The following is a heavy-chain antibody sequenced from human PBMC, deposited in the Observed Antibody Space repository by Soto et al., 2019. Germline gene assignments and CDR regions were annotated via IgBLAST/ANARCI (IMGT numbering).Heavy chain of an antibody. Sequence: SETLSLTCTVSGGSISSYYWSWIRQPPGKGLEWIGDIYYSGSTNYNPSLKSRVTISVDTSKNQFSLKLSSVTAADTAVYYGEGGGMGRGDDAFDIWGQGTMVTVSS. CDR3: EGGGMGRGDDAFDI. D-gene: IGHD3-16*01. CDR2: IYYSGST. V-gene: IGHV4-59*01. CDR1: GGSISSYY. J-gene: IGHJ3*02.